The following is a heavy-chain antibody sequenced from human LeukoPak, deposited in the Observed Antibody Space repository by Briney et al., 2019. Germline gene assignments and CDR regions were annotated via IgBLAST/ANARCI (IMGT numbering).Heavy chain of an antibody. J-gene: IGHJ4*02. CDR1: GFIFSAYW. V-gene: IGHV3-7*01. D-gene: IGHD1-26*01. CDR2: INEDGGEE. Sequence: GGSLRLSCVGSGFIFSAYWMAWVRQAPGKGPEWVANINEDGGEERYVDSVRGRFTISRDNTKNSLSLQMNSLRDEDTAVYYCARGDSGSYWGQGTLVTVSS. CDR3: ARGDSGSY.